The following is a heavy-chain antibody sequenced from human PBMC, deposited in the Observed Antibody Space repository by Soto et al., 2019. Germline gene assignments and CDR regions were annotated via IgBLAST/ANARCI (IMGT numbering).Heavy chain of an antibody. CDR3: TRDASRDSSARGWFDP. CDR1: GFTFRSFT. Sequence: GGSLRLSCAASGFTFRSFTMNWVRQARGKGLEWVSTISSNSAYIYYTDALRGRFTISRDNAKNSLHLQMNSLRAEDTAVYYCTRDASRDSSARGWFDPWGPGTLVTVSS. V-gene: IGHV3-21*01. D-gene: IGHD6-13*01. CDR2: ISSNSAYI. J-gene: IGHJ5*02.